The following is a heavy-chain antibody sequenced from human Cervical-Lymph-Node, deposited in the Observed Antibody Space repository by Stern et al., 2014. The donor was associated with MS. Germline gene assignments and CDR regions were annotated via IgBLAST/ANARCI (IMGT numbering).Heavy chain of an antibody. CDR1: GYKFSSYW. J-gene: IGHJ6*02. CDR3: ARLGVVASTHSGMDV. Sequence: EVQLLESGAEVKKPGESLKISCQGSGYKFSSYWIAWVRQMPGKGLEWMGIIYPVDSGAKYGPAFQGQVTISVDKSINTAYLQWSSLKASDTGTFYCARLGVVASTHSGMDVWGQGTTVTVSS. CDR2: IYPVDSGA. V-gene: IGHV5-51*01. D-gene: IGHD5-12*01.